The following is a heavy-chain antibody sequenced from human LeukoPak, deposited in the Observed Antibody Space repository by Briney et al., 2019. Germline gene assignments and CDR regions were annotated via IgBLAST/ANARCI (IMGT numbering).Heavy chain of an antibody. J-gene: IGHJ4*02. D-gene: IGHD4-23*01. V-gene: IGHV4-4*07. CDR1: GGSASSFY. Sequence: SETLSLTCTVSGGSASSFYWTWIRQPAGKGLEWIGRIYTSGSTSYNPSLKSRVTISVDKSKNQFSLKLTSVTAADTAVYYCARVHGANSFLDYWGQGTLVTVSS. CDR3: ARVHGANSFLDY. CDR2: IYTSGST.